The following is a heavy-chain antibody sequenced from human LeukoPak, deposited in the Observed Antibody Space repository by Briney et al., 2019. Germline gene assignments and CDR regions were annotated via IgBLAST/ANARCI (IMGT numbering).Heavy chain of an antibody. D-gene: IGHD3-10*01. Sequence: GGSLRLSCAASRFTFSSYSMNWVRQAPGKGLEWVSSITSSSSYIYYADSVKGRFTISRDNAKNSLYLQMNSLRAEDTAVYYCARGGSGSYYTIFDYWGQGTLVTVSS. CDR3: ARGGSGSYYTIFDY. CDR1: RFTFSSYS. J-gene: IGHJ4*02. CDR2: ITSSSSYI. V-gene: IGHV3-21*01.